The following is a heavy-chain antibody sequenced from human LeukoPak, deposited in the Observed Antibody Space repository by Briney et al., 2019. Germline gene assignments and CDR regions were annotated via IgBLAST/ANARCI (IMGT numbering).Heavy chain of an antibody. D-gene: IGHD3-10*01. V-gene: IGHV1-2*06. CDR2: INPKSGGT. Sequence: ASVKVSCKPYGYTLTGYYMHWLRQAPGQGLEWMGRINPKSGGTNYAQKFQGRVTMTRDTSISTAYLELSRLRSDDTAVYFCARERGYYFDFWGQGTLVTVSS. CDR1: GYTLTGYY. J-gene: IGHJ4*02. CDR3: ARERGYYFDF.